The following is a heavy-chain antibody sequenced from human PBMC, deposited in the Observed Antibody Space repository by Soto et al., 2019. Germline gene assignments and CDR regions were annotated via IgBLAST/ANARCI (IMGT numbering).Heavy chain of an antibody. Sequence: ASVKVSCKASGYTFTSYYMHWVRQAPGQGLEWMGIINPSGGSTSYAQKFQGRVTMTRDTSTSTVYMELSSLRSEDTAVYYCARVLGYCSGGSCYFDYWGQGTLVIVSS. CDR1: GYTFTSYY. CDR2: INPSGGST. D-gene: IGHD2-15*01. CDR3: ARVLGYCSGGSCYFDY. V-gene: IGHV1-46*03. J-gene: IGHJ4*02.